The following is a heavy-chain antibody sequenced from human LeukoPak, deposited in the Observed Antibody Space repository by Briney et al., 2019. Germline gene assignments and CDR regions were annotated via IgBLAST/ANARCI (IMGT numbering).Heavy chain of an antibody. J-gene: IGHJ5*02. Sequence: GGSLRLSCAASGFTFSSYWMHWVRQAPGKGLVWVSRINSDGSSTSYADSVKGRFTISRDNAKNSLYLQMNSLRAEDTALYYCAKDSQKLLWFGESSWYNWFDPWGQGTLVTVSS. CDR3: AKDSQKLLWFGESSWYNWFDP. CDR2: INSDGSST. CDR1: GFTFSSYW. D-gene: IGHD3-10*01. V-gene: IGHV3-74*01.